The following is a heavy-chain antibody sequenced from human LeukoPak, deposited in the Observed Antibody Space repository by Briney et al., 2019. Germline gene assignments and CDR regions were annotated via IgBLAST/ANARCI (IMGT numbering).Heavy chain of an antibody. Sequence: SETLSLTCTVSGDSFTSVTDYWAWIRQPPGKGLEWIASGDYSGGTYYNPSLESRVTISVDTSKNQFSLKLSSVTAADTAVYYRATPTDSSGYTFDPWGQGILVTVSS. CDR2: GDYSGGT. CDR1: GDSFTSVTDY. CDR3: ATPTDSSGYTFDP. J-gene: IGHJ5*02. V-gene: IGHV4-39*07. D-gene: IGHD3-22*01.